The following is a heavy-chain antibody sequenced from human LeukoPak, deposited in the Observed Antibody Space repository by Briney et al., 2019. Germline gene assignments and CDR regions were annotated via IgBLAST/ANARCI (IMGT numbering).Heavy chain of an antibody. V-gene: IGHV3-20*04. CDR2: INWSGGST. J-gene: IGHJ4*02. CDR3: ARDGGSGSYSDY. Sequence: PGGSLRLSCAASGFTFDDYGMSWVRQAPGKGLEWVSGINWSGGSTGYADSVKGRFTISRDNAKNSLYLQMNSLRAEDTALYYCARDGGSGSYSDYWGQGTLVTVSS. D-gene: IGHD3-10*01. CDR1: GFTFDDYG.